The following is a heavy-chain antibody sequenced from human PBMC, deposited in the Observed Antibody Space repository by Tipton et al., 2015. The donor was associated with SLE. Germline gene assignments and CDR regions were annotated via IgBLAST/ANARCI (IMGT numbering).Heavy chain of an antibody. J-gene: IGHJ5*02. CDR2: MNPNSGNT. CDR3: ARLCQQHNWFDP. D-gene: IGHD2-2*01. V-gene: IGHV1-8*01. CDR1: GYTFTSYD. Sequence: QSGPEVKKPGASVKVSCKASGYTFTSYDINWVRQATGQGLEWMGWMNPNSGNTGYAQKFQGRVTMTRNTSISTAYMELSSLRSEDTAVYYCARLCQQHNWFDPWGQGTLVTVSS.